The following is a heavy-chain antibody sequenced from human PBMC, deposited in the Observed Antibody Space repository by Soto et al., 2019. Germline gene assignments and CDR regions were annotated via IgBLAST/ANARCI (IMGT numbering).Heavy chain of an antibody. D-gene: IGHD6-13*01. CDR2: IIPIFGTA. CDR3: ARDLTSISSSWYDYYYCYGMDV. V-gene: IGHV1-69*01. Sequence: QVQLVQSGAEVKKPGSSVKVSCKASGGTFSSYAISWVRQSPGQGLEWMGGIIPIFGTANYAQKFQGRVTITADESTSTAYMELRSLRSEDTAVYYCARDLTSISSSWYDYYYCYGMDVWGQGTTVTVSS. CDR1: GGTFSSYA. J-gene: IGHJ6*02.